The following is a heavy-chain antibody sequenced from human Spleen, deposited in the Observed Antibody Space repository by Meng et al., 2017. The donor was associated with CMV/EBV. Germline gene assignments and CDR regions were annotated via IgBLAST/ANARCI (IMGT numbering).Heavy chain of an antibody. D-gene: IGHD4-11*01. CDR1: GFTFGDYA. CDR3: AKVGLQGRFVGCDS. J-gene: IGHJ4*02. Sequence: GGSLRLSCTASGFTFGDYAMNWVRQAPGKGLEWVGFARSKPYGGTPEYATSVKGRFTISRDDSKSVAYLQMDSLKSEDTAVYYCAKVGLQGRFVGCDSWGQGTLVTVSS. CDR2: ARSKPYGGTP. V-gene: IGHV3-49*04.